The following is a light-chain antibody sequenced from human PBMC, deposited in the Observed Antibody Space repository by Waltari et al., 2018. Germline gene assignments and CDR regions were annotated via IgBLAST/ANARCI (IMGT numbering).Light chain of an antibody. CDR3: QSYDTSLSVV. V-gene: IGLV1-40*01. Sequence: QSVLTQPPSVSGAPGQRVSISCPGSGSTLGAGYDAHWYQQHPGKAPKLLIYGTSTRPPGVPDRFFGSQSGTSASLAITALQAEDEAEYYCQSYDTSLSVVFGGGTKLTVL. CDR2: GTS. J-gene: IGLJ2*01. CDR1: GSTLGAGYD.